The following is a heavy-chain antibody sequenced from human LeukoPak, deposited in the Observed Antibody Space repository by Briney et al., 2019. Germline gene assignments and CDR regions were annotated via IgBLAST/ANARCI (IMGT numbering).Heavy chain of an antibody. CDR3: ARALSPSNFDY. Sequence: SETLSLTCTVSGYSISSGYYWGWIRQPPGKGLEWIGSIYHSGSTYYNPSLKSRVTISVDTSKNQFSLKLSSVTAADTAVCYCARALSPSNFDYWGQGTLVTVSS. CDR1: GYSISSGYY. CDR2: IYHSGST. V-gene: IGHV4-38-2*02. J-gene: IGHJ4*02.